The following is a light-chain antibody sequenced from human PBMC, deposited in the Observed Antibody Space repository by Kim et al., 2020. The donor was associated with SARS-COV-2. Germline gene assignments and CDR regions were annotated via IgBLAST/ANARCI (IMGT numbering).Light chain of an antibody. J-gene: IGLJ3*02. CDR1: SANVGSNS. CDR2: TDN. Sequence: QSVLTQPPSASGTPGQRVTISCSGSSANVGSNSVSWHQQLPGTAPKVLMYTDNQRPSGVPDRFSASKSGTSASLAISGLQSEDEADYYCAAWDDSLNAWVFGGGTQLTVL. V-gene: IGLV1-44*01. CDR3: AAWDDSLNAWV.